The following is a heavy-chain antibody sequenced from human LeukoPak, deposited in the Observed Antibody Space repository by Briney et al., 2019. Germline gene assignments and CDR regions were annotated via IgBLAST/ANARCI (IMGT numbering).Heavy chain of an antibody. V-gene: IGHV1-69*04. CDR1: GGTFSRYA. D-gene: IGHD2-15*01. CDR3: ASPEVGCSGGSCRYGMDV. J-gene: IGHJ6*02. Sequence: SVNVSCKASGGTFSRYAISWVRQAPGQGLEWMGRVIPILGIANYAQKFQGRVTITADESTSTAYMELSSLRSEDTAVYYCASPEVGCSGGSCRYGMDVWGQGTTVTVSS. CDR2: VIPILGIA.